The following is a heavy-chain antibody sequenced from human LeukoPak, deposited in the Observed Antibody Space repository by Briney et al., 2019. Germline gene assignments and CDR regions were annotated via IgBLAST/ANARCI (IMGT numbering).Heavy chain of an antibody. CDR2: IYYSGST. CDR1: GGSISNYY. V-gene: IGHV4-59*12. J-gene: IGHJ5*02. Sequence: SETLSLTCTVSGGSISNYYWSWIRQPPGKGLEWIGYIYYSGSTKYNPSLKSRVTISVDTSKNQFSLKLSSVTAADTAVYYCARDPQGSSSIGIWGDWFDPWGQGTLVTVSS. CDR3: ARDPQGSSSIGIWGDWFDP. D-gene: IGHD6-6*01.